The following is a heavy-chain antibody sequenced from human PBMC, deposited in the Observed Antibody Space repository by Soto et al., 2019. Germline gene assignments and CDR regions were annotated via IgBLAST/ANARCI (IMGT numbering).Heavy chain of an antibody. CDR2: IWYDGSNK. CDR3: ARDPSLRRYYYDSSGYYYGWFDP. D-gene: IGHD3-22*01. Sequence: HPGGSLRLSCAASGFTFSSYGMHWVRQAPGKGLEWVAVIWYDGSNKYYADSVKGRFTISRDNSKNTLYLQMNSLRAEDTDVYYCARDPSLRRYYYDSSGYYYGWFDPWGQGTLVTVSS. V-gene: IGHV3-33*01. CDR1: GFTFSSYG. J-gene: IGHJ5*02.